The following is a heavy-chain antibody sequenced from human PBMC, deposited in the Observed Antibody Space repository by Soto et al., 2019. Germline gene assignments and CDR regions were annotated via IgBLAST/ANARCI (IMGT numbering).Heavy chain of an antibody. CDR2: IWYDGSNK. CDR3: ARGDDSSGYYYQSNNWFDP. Sequence: GGSLRLSCAASGCPFSSYVMHWVRPAPGKGLEWVAVIWYDGSNKYYADSVKGRFTISRDNSKNTLYLQMNSLRAEDTAAYYCARGDDSSGYYYQSNNWFDPWGQGTLVTVSS. V-gene: IGHV3-33*01. J-gene: IGHJ5*02. CDR1: GCPFSSYV. D-gene: IGHD3-22*01.